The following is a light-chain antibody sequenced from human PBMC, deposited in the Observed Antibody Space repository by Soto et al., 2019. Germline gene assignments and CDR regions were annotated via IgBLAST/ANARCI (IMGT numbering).Light chain of an antibody. Sequence: QSALTQPASVSGSPGQSITISCTGTSRDVGGYNYVSWYQQHPGKAPKLMIYEVSNRPSGVSNRFSGSKSGNTASLTIPGLQAEDEADYYCSSYTSSSIPYVFGNGTKVTVL. V-gene: IGLV2-14*01. CDR1: SRDVGGYNY. CDR2: EVS. CDR3: SSYTSSSIPYV. J-gene: IGLJ1*01.